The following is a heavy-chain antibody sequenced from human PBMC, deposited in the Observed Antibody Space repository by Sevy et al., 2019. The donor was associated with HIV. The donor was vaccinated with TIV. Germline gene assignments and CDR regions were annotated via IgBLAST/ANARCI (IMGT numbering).Heavy chain of an antibody. D-gene: IGHD1-1*01. V-gene: IGHV3-21*01. CDR3: ARAVLEMSTRRSDY. Sequence: GGSLRLSCAASGFTVSSYRMTWVRQAPGKGLEWVSCISSNSAYVNYADSVKGRFTISRDNAKNLLYLQMDSLRAEDTAVYYCARAVLEMSTRRSDYWGQGTLVTVSS. CDR2: ISSNSAYV. CDR1: GFTVSSYR. J-gene: IGHJ4*02.